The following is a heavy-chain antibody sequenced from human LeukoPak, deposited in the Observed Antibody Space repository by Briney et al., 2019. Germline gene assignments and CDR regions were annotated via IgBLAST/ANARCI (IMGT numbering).Heavy chain of an antibody. V-gene: IGHV4-59*08. CDR1: GGSISSYY. Sequence: SETLSLTCTVSGGSISSYYWSWIRQPPGKGLEWIGYIYYSGSTNYNPSLKSRVTISVDTSKNQFSLKLSSVTAADTAVYYCARQVPRYCSGGSCSREYYYYGMDVWGQGTTVTVSS. CDR3: ARQVPRYCSGGSCSREYYYYGMDV. D-gene: IGHD2-15*01. J-gene: IGHJ6*02. CDR2: IYYSGST.